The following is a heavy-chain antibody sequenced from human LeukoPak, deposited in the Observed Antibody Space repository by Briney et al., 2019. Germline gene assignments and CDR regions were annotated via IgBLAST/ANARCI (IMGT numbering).Heavy chain of an antibody. V-gene: IGHV3-23*01. Sequence: GGSLRLSCAASGFTFSSYAMSWVRQAPGKGLEWVSAISGSGGSTYYADSVKGRFTISRDNSKNTLYLQMNSLRAEDTAVYYCAKDLLSQQVARCFDYWGQGTLVTVSS. CDR2: ISGSGGST. J-gene: IGHJ4*02. D-gene: IGHD6-13*01. CDR1: GFTFSSYA. CDR3: AKDLLSQQVARCFDY.